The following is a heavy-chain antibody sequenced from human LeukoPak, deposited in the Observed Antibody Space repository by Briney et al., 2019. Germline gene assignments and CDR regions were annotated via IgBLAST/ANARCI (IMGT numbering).Heavy chain of an antibody. D-gene: IGHD3-22*01. CDR1: GFTFSSYG. V-gene: IGHV3-23*01. Sequence: PGGSLRLSCAASGFTFSSYGMSWVRQAPGKGLEWVSAISGSGGSTYYADSVKGRFTISRDNSKNTLYLQMNSLRAEDTAVYYCASSIDSSGYFPYFDYWGQGTLVTVSS. CDR3: ASSIDSSGYFPYFDY. CDR2: ISGSGGST. J-gene: IGHJ4*02.